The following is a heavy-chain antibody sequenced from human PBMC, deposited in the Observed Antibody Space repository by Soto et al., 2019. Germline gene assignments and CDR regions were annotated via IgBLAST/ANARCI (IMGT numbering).Heavy chain of an antibody. D-gene: IGHD2-2*01. CDR1: GFTFSSYG. Sequence: PGGSLRLSCAASGFTFSSYGMHWVRQAPGKGLEWVAVISYDGSNKYYADSVKGRFTISRDNSKNTLYLQMNSLRAEDTAVYYSAKSIVVVPADDYYYYGMDVWGQGTTVTVSS. J-gene: IGHJ6*02. V-gene: IGHV3-30*18. CDR3: AKSIVVVPADDYYYYGMDV. CDR2: ISYDGSNK.